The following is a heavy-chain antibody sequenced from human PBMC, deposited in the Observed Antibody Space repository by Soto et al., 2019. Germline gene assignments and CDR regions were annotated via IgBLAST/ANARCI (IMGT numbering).Heavy chain of an antibody. CDR3: AREDYYDSSGYLPVRYYFGMDV. Sequence: ASVKVSCKASGYTFTNFGISWVRQAPGQGLEWMGWIGAYNGHTKYAQKLQGRVTMTTDTSTSTAYMELRSLKSDDTDVYYCAREDYYDSSGYLPVRYYFGMDVWGQGTTVTVSS. CDR1: GYTFTNFG. V-gene: IGHV1-18*01. J-gene: IGHJ6*02. D-gene: IGHD3-22*01. CDR2: IGAYNGHT.